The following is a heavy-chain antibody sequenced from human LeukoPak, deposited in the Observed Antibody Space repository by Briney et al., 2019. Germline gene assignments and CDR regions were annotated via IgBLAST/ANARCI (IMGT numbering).Heavy chain of an antibody. V-gene: IGHV4-61*02. CDR2: IYTSGST. CDR3: ASTYDFWSGYYTETDYFDY. D-gene: IGHD3-3*01. CDR1: GGSISSGSYY. Sequence: SETLSLTCTVSGGSISSGSYYWSWIRQPAGKGLEWSGRIYTSGSTNYNPSLKSRVTISVDTSKNQFSLKLSSVTAADTAVYYCASTYDFWSGYYTETDYFDYWGQGTLVTVSS. J-gene: IGHJ4*02.